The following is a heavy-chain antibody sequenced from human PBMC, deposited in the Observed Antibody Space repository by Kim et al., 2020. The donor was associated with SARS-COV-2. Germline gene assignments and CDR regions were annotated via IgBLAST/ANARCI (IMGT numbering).Heavy chain of an antibody. CDR1: GYTFTGYY. V-gene: IGHV1-2*02. CDR3: ASCMMSDFWSGYYTSMGY. D-gene: IGHD3-3*01. Sequence: ASVKVSCKASGYTFTGYYMHWVRQAPGQGLEWMGWINPNSGGTNYAQKFQGRVTMTRDTSISTAYMELSRLRSDDTAVYYCASCMMSDFWSGYYTSMGYWGQGTLVTVSS. CDR2: INPNSGGT. J-gene: IGHJ4*02.